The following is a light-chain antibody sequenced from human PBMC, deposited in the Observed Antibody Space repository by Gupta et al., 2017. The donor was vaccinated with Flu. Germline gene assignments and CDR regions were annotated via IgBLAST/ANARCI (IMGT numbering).Light chain of an antibody. J-gene: IGKJ1*01. CDR1: QRISSK. V-gene: IGKV3-15*01. CDR2: DAY. Sequence: EIVMTQSPATLSVSPGERATLSCRASQRISSKVAWYQQKPGQAPRLLIYDAYTRPTGIPVRFSGGGYGTEFTLTINSLQSEDFAVYYCQQYDTWPPWTLGQGTKVEIK. CDR3: QQYDTWPPWT.